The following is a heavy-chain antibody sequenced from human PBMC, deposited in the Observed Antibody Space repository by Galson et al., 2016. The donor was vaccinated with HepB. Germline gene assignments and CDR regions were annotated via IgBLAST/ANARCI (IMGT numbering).Heavy chain of an antibody. D-gene: IGHD6-19*01. V-gene: IGHV3-66*04. CDR3: ARHRGWYGEGFFDD. CDR2: IYGGGST. CDR1: GFTVSSNY. Sequence: SLRLSCAASGFTVSSNYMSWVRQAPGKGLEWVSVIYGGGSTYYADSVKGRFNFSRDNSKNTLYLQMNYLRDEDTAVYYCARHRGWYGEGFFDDWGQGTLVTVSS. J-gene: IGHJ4*02.